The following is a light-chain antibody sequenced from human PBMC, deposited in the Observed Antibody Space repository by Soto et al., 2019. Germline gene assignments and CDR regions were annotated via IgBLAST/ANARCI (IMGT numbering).Light chain of an antibody. Sequence: EVVMTQSPATLSMSPGERATLSCRASPTVSSNLAWYQQKPGRTPRLLIYGASTRAPGIPARFSGSGSGTDFTLTISSLQSEDFAVYYCQQYNNWPLTFGGGTKVDIK. CDR1: PTVSSN. CDR2: GAS. J-gene: IGKJ4*01. V-gene: IGKV3-15*01. CDR3: QQYNNWPLT.